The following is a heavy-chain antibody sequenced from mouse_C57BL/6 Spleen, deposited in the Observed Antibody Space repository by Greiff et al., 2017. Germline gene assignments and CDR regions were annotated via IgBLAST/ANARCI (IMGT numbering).Heavy chain of an antibody. CDR3: AVISRLYAMDY. V-gene: IGHV1-80*01. CDR1: GYAFSSYW. Sequence: QVQLKQSGAELVKPGASVKISCKASGYAFSSYWMNWVKQRPGKGLEWIGQIYPGDGDTNYNGKFKGKATLTADKSSSTAYMQLSSLTSEDSAVYFCAVISRLYAMDYWGQGTSVTVSS. J-gene: IGHJ4*01. CDR2: IYPGDGDT.